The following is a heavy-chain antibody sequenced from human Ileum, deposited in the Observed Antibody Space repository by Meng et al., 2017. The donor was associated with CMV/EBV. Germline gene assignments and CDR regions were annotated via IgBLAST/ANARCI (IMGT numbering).Heavy chain of an antibody. Sequence: GGSLRLSCAASGFTFNSYSMHWVRQAPGKGLEGVAVVSYDETTRYYADSVKGRFTISRDNSKNTLYLQMNSLRAEDTAVYSCARVGDPLRYIDWSLDYWGQGTLVTVSS. CDR2: VSYDETTR. J-gene: IGHJ4*02. CDR3: ARVGDPLRYIDWSLDY. CDR1: GFTFNSYS. D-gene: IGHD3-9*01. V-gene: IGHV3-30*04.